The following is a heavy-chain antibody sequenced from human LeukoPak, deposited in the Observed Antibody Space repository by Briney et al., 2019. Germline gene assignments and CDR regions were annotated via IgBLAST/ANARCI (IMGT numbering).Heavy chain of an antibody. CDR2: IGGSGGST. D-gene: IGHD4-17*01. CDR3: AKRITVTYFNDY. J-gene: IGHJ4*02. V-gene: IGHV3-23*01. Sequence: GGSLRLSCAASGFTFSSYAMGWVRQAPGKGLEWVSGIGGSGGSTYYADSVKGRFTISRDNSKNTLYLQMNSLRAEDTAVYYRAKRITVTYFNDYWGQGTLVTVSS. CDR1: GFTFSSYA.